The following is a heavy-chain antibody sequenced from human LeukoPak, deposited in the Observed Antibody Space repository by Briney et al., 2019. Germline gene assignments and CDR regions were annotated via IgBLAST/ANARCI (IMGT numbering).Heavy chain of an antibody. CDR3: AKDGDGYYPFDY. D-gene: IGHD3-22*01. J-gene: IGHJ4*02. CDR1: GGTFSIYA. V-gene: IGHV1-69*01. Sequence: ASVKVSFKASGGTFSIYAISWVRQAPGQGLEWMGGIIPIFGTANYAQKFQGRVTITADESTSTAYMELSSLRSEDTAVYYCAKDGDGYYPFDYWGQGTLVTVSS. CDR2: IIPIFGTA.